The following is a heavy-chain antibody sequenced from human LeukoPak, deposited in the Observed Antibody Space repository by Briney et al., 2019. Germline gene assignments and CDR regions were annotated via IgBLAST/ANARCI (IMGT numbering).Heavy chain of an antibody. CDR2: IYHSGST. CDR3: ARSRNWFDP. Sequence: PSETLSLACAVSGGSISSGGYSWSWIRQPPGKGLEWIGYIYHSGSTYCNPSLKSRVTISVDRSKNQFSLKLSSVTAADTAVYYCARSRNWFDPWGQGTLVTVSS. V-gene: IGHV4-30-2*01. J-gene: IGHJ5*02. CDR1: GGSISSGGYS.